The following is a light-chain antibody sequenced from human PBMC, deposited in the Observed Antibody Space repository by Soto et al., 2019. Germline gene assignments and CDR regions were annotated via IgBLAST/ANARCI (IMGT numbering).Light chain of an antibody. V-gene: IGLV2-8*01. J-gene: IGLJ1*01. CDR2: EVN. Sequence: QSALTQPPSASGSPGPSVTISCTGTSSDVGDYNYVSWYQQHPGKAPKLMIYEVNKRPSGVPDRFSGSKAGNTASLTVFGLQAEDEADYYCSSYAGSDVFVFGTGTKVTVL. CDR1: SSDVGDYNY. CDR3: SSYAGSDVFV.